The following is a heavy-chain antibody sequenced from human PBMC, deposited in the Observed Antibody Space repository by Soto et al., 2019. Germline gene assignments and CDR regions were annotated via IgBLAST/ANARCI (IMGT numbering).Heavy chain of an antibody. Sequence: ASVKVSCKASGYTFTSYYMHWVRQAPGQGLEWMGIINPSGGSTSYAQKFQGRVTMTRDTSTSTVYMELSSLRSEDTAVYYCARDIVVVPAADNYYYYYGMDVWGQGTTVTVS. V-gene: IGHV1-46*01. D-gene: IGHD2-2*01. CDR1: GYTFTSYY. CDR2: INPSGGST. CDR3: ARDIVVVPAADNYYYYYGMDV. J-gene: IGHJ6*02.